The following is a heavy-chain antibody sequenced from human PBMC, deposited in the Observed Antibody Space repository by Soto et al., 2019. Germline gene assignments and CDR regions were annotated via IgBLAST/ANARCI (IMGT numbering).Heavy chain of an antibody. CDR3: AKGKYSTSSTFDY. V-gene: IGHV3-30*18. J-gene: IGHJ4*02. CDR2: MSNDGTNK. D-gene: IGHD6-6*01. Sequence: QVQLVESGGGVVQPGRSLRLSCAASGFTFSSYGMHWVRQAPGEGLEWVAGMSNDGTNKYYTDSVKGRFIISRDNSNNTLYLQMNSLRAEDTAVYYCAKGKYSTSSTFDYWGQGTLVIVFS. CDR1: GFTFSSYG.